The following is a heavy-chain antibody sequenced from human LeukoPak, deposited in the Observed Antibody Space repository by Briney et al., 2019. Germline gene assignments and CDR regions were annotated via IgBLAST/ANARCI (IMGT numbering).Heavy chain of an antibody. D-gene: IGHD5-12*01. CDR1: GYSFTSYW. J-gene: IGHJ4*02. CDR2: IYPGDSDT. Sequence: GESLKISFKGSGYSFTSYWIGWVRPMPGKGLEWMGIIYPGDSDTRYSPSFQGQVTISADKSISTAYLQWSSLKASDTAMYYCARGGPVDIVATSPRPFDYWGQGTLVTVSS. CDR3: ARGGPVDIVATSPRPFDY. V-gene: IGHV5-51*01.